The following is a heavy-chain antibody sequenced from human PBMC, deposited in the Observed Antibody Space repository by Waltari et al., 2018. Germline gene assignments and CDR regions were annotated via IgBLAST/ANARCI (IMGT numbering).Heavy chain of an antibody. CDR3: ARRILTGYYRGYFDY. V-gene: IGHV5-51*03. Sequence: EVQLVQSGAEVKKPGESLKISCKGSGYSFTSYCLGGVRQMPGKGLEWMGIIYPGDSDTRYSPSFQGQVTISADKSISTAYLQWSSLKASDTAMYYCARRILTGYYRGYFDYWGQGTLVTVSS. J-gene: IGHJ4*02. CDR1: GYSFTSYC. D-gene: IGHD3-9*01. CDR2: IYPGDSDT.